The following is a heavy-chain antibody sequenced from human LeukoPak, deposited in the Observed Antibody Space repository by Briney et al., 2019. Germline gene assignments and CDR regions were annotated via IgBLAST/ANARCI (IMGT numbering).Heavy chain of an antibody. D-gene: IGHD2-2*01. CDR2: INLKSGDT. Sequence: ASVTVSFKASGYTFTGYFMHWVRQAPGQGLEWVGWINLKSGDTNYAQKFHDRVTMPRDTSISTAYMQLSRLRSDDTAVYYCARAGYCSSTSCRYLYWFDPWGQGTLVTVSS. CDR3: ARAGYCSSTSCRYLYWFDP. V-gene: IGHV1-2*02. J-gene: IGHJ5*02. CDR1: GYTFTGYF.